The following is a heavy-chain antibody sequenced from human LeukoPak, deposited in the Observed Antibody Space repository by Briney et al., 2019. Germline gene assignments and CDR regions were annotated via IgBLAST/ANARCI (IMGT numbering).Heavy chain of an antibody. Sequence: ASVKVSCKASGYTFTNYGISWVRQAPGQGLEWMGWISIYNGNTDYAQKLRGRVTMTTDTSTSTAYMELRSLRSDDTAVYYCARRDYISYDYWGQGTLVTVSS. V-gene: IGHV1-18*01. CDR3: ARRDYISYDY. J-gene: IGHJ4*02. D-gene: IGHD4/OR15-4a*01. CDR2: ISIYNGNT. CDR1: GYTFTNYG.